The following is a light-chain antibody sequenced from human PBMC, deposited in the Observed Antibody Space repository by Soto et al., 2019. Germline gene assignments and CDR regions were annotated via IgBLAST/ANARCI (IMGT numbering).Light chain of an antibody. J-gene: IGKJ5*01. Sequence: EIVLTQSPATLSLSPGERATLSCRASQSVSSYLAWYQQKPGQAPRLLIYDASNRATGIPARFSGSGSGTAFTLTIISLEPEDFGVYYCQQRSNWPITFGQGTRLEIK. CDR1: QSVSSY. V-gene: IGKV3-11*01. CDR2: DAS. CDR3: QQRSNWPIT.